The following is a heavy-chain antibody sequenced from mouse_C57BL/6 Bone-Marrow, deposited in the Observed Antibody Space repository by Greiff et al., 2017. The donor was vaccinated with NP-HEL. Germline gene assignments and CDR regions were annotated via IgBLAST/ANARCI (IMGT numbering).Heavy chain of an antibody. D-gene: IGHD1-1*01. CDR3: ERCLYYYGSSDY. J-gene: IGHJ2*01. CDR2: IYLGNGYT. CDR1: GYTFTSYG. V-gene: IGHV1-58*01. Sequence: EVQLQQSGAELVRPGSSVKMSCKTSGYTFTSYGINWVKQRPGQGLEWIGYIYLGNGYTEYNEKFKGKATLTSDTSSSTAYMQLSSLTSEDSAIYFCERCLYYYGSSDYWGQGTTLTVSS.